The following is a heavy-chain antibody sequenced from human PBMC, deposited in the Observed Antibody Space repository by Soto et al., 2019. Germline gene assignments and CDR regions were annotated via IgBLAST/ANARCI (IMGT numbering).Heavy chain of an antibody. CDR3: VREARGWGLDV. D-gene: IGHD6-19*01. J-gene: IGHJ6*02. V-gene: IGHV3-23*01. CDR2: ISASGGSA. Sequence: PGGSLRLSCAASGFTFYNYAMNWVRQAPGKGLEWVSVISASGGSAYYADSVQGRFIISRDNSKNTLYLQMNSLRDEDTAIYYCVREARGWGLDVWGQGTTVTVSS. CDR1: GFTFYNYA.